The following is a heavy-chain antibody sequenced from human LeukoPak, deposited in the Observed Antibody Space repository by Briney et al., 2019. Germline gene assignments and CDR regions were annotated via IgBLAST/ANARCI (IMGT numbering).Heavy chain of an antibody. D-gene: IGHD4-17*01. Sequence: LETLSLTCTVSGYSISSGYYWGWIRQPPGKGLEWIGSIYHSGSTYYNPSLKSRVTISVDTSKNQFSLKLSSVTAADTAVYYCARDGDTVTTTVDYWGQGTLVTVSS. V-gene: IGHV4-38-2*02. CDR1: GYSISSGYY. J-gene: IGHJ4*02. CDR3: ARDGDTVTTTVDY. CDR2: IYHSGST.